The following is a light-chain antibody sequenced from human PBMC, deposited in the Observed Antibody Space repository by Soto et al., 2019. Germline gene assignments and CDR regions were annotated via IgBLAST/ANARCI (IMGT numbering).Light chain of an antibody. CDR1: QSLSSY. CDR2: AAS. CDR3: QQSYSTPFT. V-gene: IGKV1-39*01. J-gene: IGKJ2*01. Sequence: IQMTQSPASLSAPVGDRVTITCRTSQSLSSYLNWYQQKPVKAPKLLIYAASTWHSGVPARFSGSGSGTDFTLAISSLQPEDSATYYCQQSYSTPFTFGQGTRLEIK.